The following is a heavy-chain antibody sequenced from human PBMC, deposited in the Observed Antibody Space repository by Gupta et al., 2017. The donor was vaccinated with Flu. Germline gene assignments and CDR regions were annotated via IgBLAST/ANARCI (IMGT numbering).Heavy chain of an antibody. CDR2: IDPAGDT. CDR1: GFTFSPYD. CDR3: ARGVDSGWQSGPGLFDH. V-gene: IGHV3-13*04. D-gene: IGHD6-19*01. Sequence: EVQLVESGGGFVQPGGSLRLSCAASGFTFSPYDLPWVRQAPGKGLEWVSAIDPAGDTNYPASVKGRFSISRESAKNSLYLQMNSLRAGDTAVYYCARGVDSGWQSGPGLFDHWGQGTLVTVSS. J-gene: IGHJ4*02.